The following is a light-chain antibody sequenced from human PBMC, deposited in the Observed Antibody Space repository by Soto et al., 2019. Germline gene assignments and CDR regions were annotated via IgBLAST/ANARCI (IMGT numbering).Light chain of an antibody. J-gene: IGLJ3*02. Sequence: QSVLTQPPSASGTPGQRVITSFLGSSSNIARATVNWYRQFPGTAPKLLIYSNNQRPSGVPDRFSGSKSGTSASLAISGLQSEDEADYYCAVWDDSLNGLWVFGGGTQLTVL. CDR2: SNN. CDR1: SSNIARAT. V-gene: IGLV1-44*01. CDR3: AVWDDSLNGLWV.